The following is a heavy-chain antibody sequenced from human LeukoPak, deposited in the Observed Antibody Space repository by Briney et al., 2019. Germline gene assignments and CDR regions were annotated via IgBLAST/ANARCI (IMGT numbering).Heavy chain of an antibody. Sequence: GGSLRLSCPASGFTFRSYDMHWVRQTTGKGLEWVSAINSAGDTYYPGSVKGRFTISRENAKNSLYLQMSSLRVEDTAVYYCARGGSSGYYFFDYWGQGTLVTVPS. CDR3: ARGGSSGYYFFDY. CDR2: INSAGDT. CDR1: GFTFRSYD. V-gene: IGHV3-13*01. J-gene: IGHJ4*02. D-gene: IGHD6-19*01.